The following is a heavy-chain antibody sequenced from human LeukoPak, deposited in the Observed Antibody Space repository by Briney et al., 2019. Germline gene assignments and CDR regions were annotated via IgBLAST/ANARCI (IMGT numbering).Heavy chain of an antibody. V-gene: IGHV4-38-2*02. CDR1: GYSISSGYY. Sequence: SETLSLTCAVSGYSISSGYYWGWTRQPPGKGLEWIGSIYHSGSTYYNPSLKSRVTISVDTSKNQFSLKLSSVTAADTAVYYCAREEFTMVRGVTTFDPWGQGTLVTVSS. J-gene: IGHJ5*02. CDR3: AREEFTMVRGVTTFDP. D-gene: IGHD3-10*01. CDR2: IYHSGST.